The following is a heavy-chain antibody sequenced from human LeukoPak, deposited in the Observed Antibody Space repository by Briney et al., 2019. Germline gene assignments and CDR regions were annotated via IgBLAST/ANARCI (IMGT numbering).Heavy chain of an antibody. V-gene: IGHV3-48*02. CDR2: ITSGRSPI. CDR1: GFTFRSYS. J-gene: IGHJ4*02. Sequence: SGGSLRLSCAASGFTFRSYSMNWVCQAPGKGLEWVSYITSGRSPIYYADSVKGRFTISRDNAKNSLYLQMNSLRDEDTAVYYGARRAYGDDSFDYWGQRTLVTVSS. CDR3: ARRAYGDDSFDY. D-gene: IGHD4-17*01.